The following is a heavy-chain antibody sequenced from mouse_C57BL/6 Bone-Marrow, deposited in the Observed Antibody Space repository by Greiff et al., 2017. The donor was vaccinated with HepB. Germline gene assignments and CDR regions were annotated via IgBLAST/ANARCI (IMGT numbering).Heavy chain of an antibody. Sequence: QVQLQQSGAELARPGASVKLSCKASGYTFTSYGISWVKQRTGQGLEWIGEIYPRSGNTYYNEKFKGKATLTADKSSSTAYMELCSLTSEDSAVYFCARWDDGRSYYAMDYWGQGTSVTVSS. CDR2: IYPRSGNT. J-gene: IGHJ4*01. D-gene: IGHD2-3*01. CDR3: ARWDDGRSYYAMDY. V-gene: IGHV1-81*01. CDR1: GYTFTSYG.